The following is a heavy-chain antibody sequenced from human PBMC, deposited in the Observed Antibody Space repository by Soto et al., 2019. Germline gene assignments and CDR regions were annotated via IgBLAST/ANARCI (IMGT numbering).Heavy chain of an antibody. CDR1: GYSFTSYW. D-gene: IGHD3-22*01. V-gene: IGHV5-10-1*01. CDR3: ARGYYYDSSGYYSGFDY. J-gene: IGHJ4*02. Sequence: GESLKISCKGSGYSFTSYWISWVRQMPGKGLERMGRIDPSDSYTNYSPSFQGHVTISADKSISTAYLQWSSLKASDTAMYYCARGYYYDSSGYYSGFDYWGQGTLVTVSS. CDR2: IDPSDSYT.